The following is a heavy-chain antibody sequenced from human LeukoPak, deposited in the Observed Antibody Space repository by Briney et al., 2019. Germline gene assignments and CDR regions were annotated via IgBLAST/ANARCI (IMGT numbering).Heavy chain of an antibody. Sequence: GGSLRLSCAASGFTFSSYAMSWVRQAPGKGLDWVATISDSGDNTYYADSVEGRFTISRDNSKNTLYLQMNSLRDEHTAIYYCAKVPYSDYGSGRPPFMDARGRGTTVAISS. V-gene: IGHV3-23*01. J-gene: IGHJ6*02. CDR3: AKVPYSDYGSGRPPFMDA. D-gene: IGHD3-10*01. CDR2: ISDSGDNT. CDR1: GFTFSSYA.